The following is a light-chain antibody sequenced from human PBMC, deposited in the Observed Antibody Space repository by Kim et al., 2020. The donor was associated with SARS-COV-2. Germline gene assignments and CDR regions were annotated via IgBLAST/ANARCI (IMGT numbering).Light chain of an antibody. CDR3: QQYFSSRPT. V-gene: IGKV3-20*01. J-gene: IGKJ1*01. Sequence: EIVLTQSPGTLSLSPGERATLSCRASQNIGGSSLAWYQQRPGQAPRLLIYGASIRASAIPDRFSGSGSGTEFTLTISGLEPEDFAIFYCQQYFSSRPTFGQGTKVDIK. CDR2: GAS. CDR1: QNIGGSS.